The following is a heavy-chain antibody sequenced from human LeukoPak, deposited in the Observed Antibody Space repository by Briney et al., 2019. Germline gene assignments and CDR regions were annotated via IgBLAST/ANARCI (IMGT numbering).Heavy chain of an antibody. J-gene: IGHJ5*02. CDR3: ARDRGGVVVVAATNNWFDP. V-gene: IGHV1-18*01. D-gene: IGHD2-15*01. Sequence: ASVKVSCKASGYTFTCYGISWVRQAPGQGLEWMGWISAYNGNTNYAQKLQGRVTMTTDTSTSTAYMELRSLRSDDTAVYYCARDRGGVVVVAATNNWFDPWGQGTLVTVSS. CDR1: GYTFTCYG. CDR2: ISAYNGNT.